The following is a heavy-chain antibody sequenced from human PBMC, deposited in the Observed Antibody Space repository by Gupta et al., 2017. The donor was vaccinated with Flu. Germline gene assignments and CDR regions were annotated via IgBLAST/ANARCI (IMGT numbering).Heavy chain of an antibody. CDR1: FTNAW. CDR2: IERITDGGTT. D-gene: IGHD6-6*01. CDR3: TTDSSSSRSSSYNNIDV. J-gene: IGHJ6*02. V-gene: IGHV3-15*04. Sequence: FTNAWTTWVRQAPGKGLEWVGRIERITDGGTTDYAAPVKGRFTISKDDSKNTQYLQMKRLKTGETAVYFCTTDSSSSRSSSYNNIDVWGLG.